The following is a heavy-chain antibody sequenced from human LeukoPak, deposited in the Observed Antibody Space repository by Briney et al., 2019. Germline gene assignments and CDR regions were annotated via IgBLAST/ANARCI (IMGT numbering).Heavy chain of an antibody. Sequence: GGSLRLSCTASGFSFSTYAMTWVRQAPGKGLEWVSAIGAGGDTYYADSAKGRFTISRDNSKNTLYLQMNGLRVEDTAVYYCTNWGWVGDLACWGQGTLVSVSS. CDR3: TNWGWVGDLAC. J-gene: IGHJ4*02. CDR2: IGAGGDT. CDR1: GFSFSTYA. V-gene: IGHV3-23*01. D-gene: IGHD3-16*01.